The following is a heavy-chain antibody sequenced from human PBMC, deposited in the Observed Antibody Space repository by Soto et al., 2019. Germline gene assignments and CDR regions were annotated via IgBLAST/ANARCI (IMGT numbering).Heavy chain of an antibody. Sequence: GGSLRLSCAASGFTFSSYAMHWVRQAPGKGLEWVAVISYDGSNKYYADSVKGRFTISRDNSKNTLYLQMNSLRAEDTAVYYCAREIIVVVITPGYGMDVWGQGTTVTVSS. J-gene: IGHJ6*02. CDR3: AREIIVVVITPGYGMDV. D-gene: IGHD3-22*01. CDR1: GFTFSSYA. V-gene: IGHV3-30-3*01. CDR2: ISYDGSNK.